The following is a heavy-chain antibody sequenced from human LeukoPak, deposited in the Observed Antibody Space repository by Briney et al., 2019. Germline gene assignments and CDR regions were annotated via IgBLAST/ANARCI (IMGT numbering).Heavy chain of an antibody. J-gene: IGHJ5*02. CDR2: IYYSGST. V-gene: IGHV4-39*01. CDR1: GGSISSSSYY. Sequence: SETLSLTCTVSGGSISSSSYYWGWIRQPPGKGLEWIGSIYYSGSTYYNPSLKSRVTISVDTSKNQFSLKLSSVTAADTAVYYCARAGVFAWFDPWGQGTLVTVSS. D-gene: IGHD1-14*01. CDR3: ARAGVFAWFDP.